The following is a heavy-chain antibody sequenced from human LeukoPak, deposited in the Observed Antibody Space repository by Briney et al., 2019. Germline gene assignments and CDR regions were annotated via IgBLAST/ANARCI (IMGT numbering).Heavy chain of an antibody. J-gene: IGHJ4*02. CDR2: IDTSGGRT. Sequence: PGGSLRLSCAASGFIFSSYAMSRVRQAPGKGLEWVSAIDTSGGRTFYADSVRGRFTFFRDNSRNTLYLQINSLTAEDTAVYYCAKDLQRLSDSGDHFSLFDYWGQGTLVTVSS. CDR1: GFIFSSYA. CDR3: AKDLQRLSDSGDHFSLFDY. D-gene: IGHD3-22*01. V-gene: IGHV3-23*01.